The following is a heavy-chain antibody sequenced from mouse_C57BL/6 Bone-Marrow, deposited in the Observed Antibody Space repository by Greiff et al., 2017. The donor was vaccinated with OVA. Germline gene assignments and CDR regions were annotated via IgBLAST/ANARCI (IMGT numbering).Heavy chain of an antibody. V-gene: IGHV5-12*01. Sequence: EVQLVESGGGLVQPGGSLKLSCAASGFTFSDYYMYWVRQTPEKRLEWVAYISNGGGSTYYPDTVKGRFTISRDNAKNTLYLQMSRLKSEDTAMYYCARRTSDWYFDVWGTGTTVTVSS. CDR1: GFTFSDYY. CDR2: ISNGGGST. J-gene: IGHJ1*03. CDR3: ARRTSDWYFDV.